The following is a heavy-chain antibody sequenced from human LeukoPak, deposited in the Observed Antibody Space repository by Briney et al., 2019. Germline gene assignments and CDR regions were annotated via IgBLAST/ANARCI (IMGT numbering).Heavy chain of an antibody. CDR2: ISGSGGST. D-gene: IGHD5-18*01. Sequence: GGSLRLSCAASGFTFSSYAMSWVRQAPGKGLEWVSAISGSGGSTYYADSVKGRFTISRDNSKNTLYLQMNSLRAEDTAVYYCARASGYSYGLPDYWGQGTLVTVSS. V-gene: IGHV3-23*01. J-gene: IGHJ4*02. CDR1: GFTFSSYA. CDR3: ARASGYSYGLPDY.